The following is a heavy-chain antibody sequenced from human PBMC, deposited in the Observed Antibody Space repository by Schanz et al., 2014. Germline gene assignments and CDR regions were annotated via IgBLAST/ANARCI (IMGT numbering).Heavy chain of an antibody. V-gene: IGHV3-20*04. CDR3: ARDIPYVSGSYYKGFGY. J-gene: IGHJ4*02. CDR2: INWSDGST. CDR1: GFTFDDYA. D-gene: IGHD3-10*01. Sequence: EVQLVESGGGVVRPGGSLRLSCAASGFTFDDYAMSWVRQAPGKGLEWVSAINWSDGSTGYADSVKGRFTISRDNGKISLYLQMNSLRAEDTALYYCARDIPYVSGSYYKGFGYWGQGTLVTVSS.